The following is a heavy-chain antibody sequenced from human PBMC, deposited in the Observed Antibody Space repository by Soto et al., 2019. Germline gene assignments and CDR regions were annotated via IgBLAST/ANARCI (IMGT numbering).Heavy chain of an antibody. CDR3: ARMESFGSLNWFDP. V-gene: IGHV1-8*02. J-gene: IGHJ5*02. CDR2: MNPGSGDT. CDR1: GYTFTNND. D-gene: IGHD5-18*01. Sequence: ASVKVSCKASGYTFTNNDVSWVRQAIGQGLEWMGWMNPGSGDTGYAQKFQGRVTMTRDISIATAYMELNSLTSEDTAIYYCARMESFGSLNWFDPWGQGTLVTVS.